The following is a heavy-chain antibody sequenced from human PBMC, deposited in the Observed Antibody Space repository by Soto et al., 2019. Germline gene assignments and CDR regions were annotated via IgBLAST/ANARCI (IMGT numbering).Heavy chain of an antibody. CDR2: ISGSGGST. D-gene: IGHD3-22*01. CDR3: AKDMGYYYDSSGYLDY. J-gene: IGHJ4*02. V-gene: IGHV3-23*01. Sequence: GGSLRLSCAASGFTFSSYAMSWVRQAPGKGLEWVSAISGSGGSTYYADSVKGRFTISRDNSKNTLYLQMNSLRAEDTAVYYCAKDMGYYYDSSGYLDYWGQGTLVTVSS. CDR1: GFTFSSYA.